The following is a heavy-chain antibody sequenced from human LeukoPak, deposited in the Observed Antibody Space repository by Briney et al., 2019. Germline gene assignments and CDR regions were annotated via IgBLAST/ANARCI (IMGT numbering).Heavy chain of an antibody. J-gene: IGHJ5*02. CDR2: IYYSGST. D-gene: IGHD1-26*01. CDR3: ARHSGNRRGFDP. CDR1: GGSISSYY. Sequence: SETLSLTCTVSGGSISSYYRSWIRQPPGKGLGWIGYIYYSGSTNYNPSLKSRVTISVDTSKNQFSLKLSSVTAADTAVYYCARHSGNRRGFDPWGQGTLVTVSS. V-gene: IGHV4-59*08.